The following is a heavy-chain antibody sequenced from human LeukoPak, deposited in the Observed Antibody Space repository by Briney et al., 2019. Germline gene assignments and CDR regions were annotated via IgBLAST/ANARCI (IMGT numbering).Heavy chain of an antibody. CDR2: MYTSGST. D-gene: IGHD6-19*01. CDR3: ARHSIAVAGSFFDY. J-gene: IGHJ4*02. Sequence: SDTLSLTCTVSGGSISSYYWSWIRQPPGKGLEWIGYMYTSGSTNYNPSLKSRVTISVDTSKNQFSLKLSSVTAADTAVYYCARHSIAVAGSFFDYWGQGTLVTVSS. CDR1: GGSISSYY. V-gene: IGHV4-4*09.